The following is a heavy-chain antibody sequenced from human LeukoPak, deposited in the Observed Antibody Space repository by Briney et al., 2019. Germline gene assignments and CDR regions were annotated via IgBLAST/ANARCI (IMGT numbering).Heavy chain of an antibody. CDR1: GGSISSYY. J-gene: IGHJ4*02. Sequence: PSETLSLTCTVSGGSISSYYWSWIRQPPGKGLEWIGFIFYSGTTNYNPSLKSRVTISVDTSKNQFSLKLSSVTAADTAVYYCARGGWNKFNYWGQGTLVTVSS. CDR3: ARGGWNKFNY. CDR2: IFYSGTT. V-gene: IGHV4-59*01. D-gene: IGHD3-22*01.